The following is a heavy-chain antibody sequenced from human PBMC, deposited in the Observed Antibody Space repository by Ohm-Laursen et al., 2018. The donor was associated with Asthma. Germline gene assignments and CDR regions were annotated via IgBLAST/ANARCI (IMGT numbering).Heavy chain of an antibody. D-gene: IGHD5-12*01. CDR1: GFTFSSYW. CDR3: AREGRGYSGYDPDYYYYGMDV. Sequence: SLRLSCSASGFTFSSYWMHWVRQAPGKGLVWVSRINSDGSSTSYADSVKGRFTISRDNAKNTLYLQMNSLRAEDTAVYYCAREGRGYSGYDPDYYYYGMDVWGQGTTVTVSS. J-gene: IGHJ6*02. CDR2: INSDGSST. V-gene: IGHV3-74*01.